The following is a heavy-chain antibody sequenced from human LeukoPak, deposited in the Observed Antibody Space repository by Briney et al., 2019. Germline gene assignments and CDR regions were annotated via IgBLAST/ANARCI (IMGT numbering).Heavy chain of an antibody. D-gene: IGHD1-14*01. Sequence: ASVTVSSKASGGTFISYAISWVRQAPGQGLEWMGRIIPIFGIANYAQKFQGRVTITADKSTSTAYMELSSLRSEDTAVYYCARADEPYYYYGMDVWGQGTTVTVSS. J-gene: IGHJ6*02. V-gene: IGHV1-69*04. CDR2: IIPIFGIA. CDR1: GGTFISYA. CDR3: ARADEPYYYYGMDV.